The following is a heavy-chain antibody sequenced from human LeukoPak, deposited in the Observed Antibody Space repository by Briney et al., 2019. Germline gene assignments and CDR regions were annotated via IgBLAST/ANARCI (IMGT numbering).Heavy chain of an antibody. CDR3: ARTGGSFYYYYYLDV. D-gene: IGHD1-26*01. V-gene: IGHV4-59*02. CDR1: AVSVSTYY. J-gene: IGHJ6*03. Sequence: SETLILPCSVSAVSVSTYYWTWIRQPPGNGPDWIGYIYYTGSTNYTPSLRSRVTISVDTSKNQFSLNLSSVTAADTAVYHCARTGGSFYYYYYLDVWAKGTTVTVSS. CDR2: IYYTGST.